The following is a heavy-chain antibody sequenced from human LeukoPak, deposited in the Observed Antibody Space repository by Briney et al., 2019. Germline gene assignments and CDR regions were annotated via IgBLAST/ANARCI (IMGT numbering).Heavy chain of an antibody. J-gene: IGHJ6*03. Sequence: GGSLRLSCAASGFTFSSYSMNWVREAPGKGLEWGSSISRKRSDIYYADSGKGRFTVSRDNPKNTLHLQMNGLRAEDTAVYYCARKSDGCSSSSCYGVRCYYYYYMDFWGKGTTVTVSS. CDR3: ARKSDGCSSSSCYGVRCYYYYYMDF. V-gene: IGHV3-21*01. CDR1: GFTFSSYS. D-gene: IGHD2-2*01. CDR2: ISRKRSDI.